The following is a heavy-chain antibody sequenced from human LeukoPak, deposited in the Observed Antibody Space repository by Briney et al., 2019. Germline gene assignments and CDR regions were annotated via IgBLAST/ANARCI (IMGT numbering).Heavy chain of an antibody. CDR3: ARLPRYDFWSGPFDY. J-gene: IGHJ4*02. V-gene: IGHV4-59*01. CDR2: IYYSGST. Sequence: SETLSLTCTVSGGSISSYYWSWIRQPPGKGLEWIGYIYYSGSTNYNPSLKSRVTISVDTSKNQFSLKLSSVTAADTAVYYCARLPRYDFWSGPFDYWGRGTLVTVSS. D-gene: IGHD3-3*01. CDR1: GGSISSYY.